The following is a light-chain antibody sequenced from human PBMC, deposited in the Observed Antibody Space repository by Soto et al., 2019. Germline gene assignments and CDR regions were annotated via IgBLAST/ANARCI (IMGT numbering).Light chain of an antibody. CDR3: QQYNSYPDT. CDR2: DAS. CDR1: RSISNW. J-gene: IGKJ2*01. V-gene: IGKV1-5*01. Sequence: DIQMTQSPSTLSASVGDRVTITCRASRSISNWLAWYQQRPGIAPKLLIFDASILQSGVPSRFSGSGSGTEFTLSISRLQTDDFATYYCQQYNSYPDTFGQGTKLEIK.